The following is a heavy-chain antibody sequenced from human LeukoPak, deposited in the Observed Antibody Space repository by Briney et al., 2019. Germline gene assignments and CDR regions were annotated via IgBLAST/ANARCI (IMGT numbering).Heavy chain of an antibody. D-gene: IGHD3-22*01. CDR2: ISYDGSNK. CDR1: GFTFSSYG. V-gene: IGHV3-30*18. CDR3: AKDDGSGYIPGDY. Sequence: GGSLRLSCAASGFTFSSYGMHWVRQAPGKGLEWVAVISYDGSNKYYADSVKGRFTISRDNSKNTLYLQMNSLRAEDTAVYYCAKDDGSGYIPGDYWGQGTLVTVSS. J-gene: IGHJ4*02.